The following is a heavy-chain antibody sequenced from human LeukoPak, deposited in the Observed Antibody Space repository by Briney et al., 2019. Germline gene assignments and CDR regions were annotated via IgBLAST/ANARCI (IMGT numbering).Heavy chain of an antibody. CDR3: ARAPGGNLRFDY. CDR2: IIPIFGTA. V-gene: IGHV1-69*13. J-gene: IGHJ4*02. Sequence: VASVNVSCKASGGTFSSYAISWVRQAPGQGLEWMGGIIPIFGTANYAQKFQGRVTITADESTSTAYMELSSLRSEDTAVYYCARAPGGNLRFDYWGQGTLVTVSS. D-gene: IGHD4-23*01. CDR1: GGTFSSYA.